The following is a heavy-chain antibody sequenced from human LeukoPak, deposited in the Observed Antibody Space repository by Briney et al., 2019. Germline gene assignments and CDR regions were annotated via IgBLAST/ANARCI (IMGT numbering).Heavy chain of an antibody. V-gene: IGHV3-23*01. Sequence: GGSLRLSCAASGFTFSSYAMSWVRQAPGKGLEWVSAISGSGGSTYYADSVKGRFTISRDNAKNSLYLQMNSLRAEDTAVFYCARGTAAAGVGFDPWGQGTLVTVSS. CDR1: GFTFSSYA. J-gene: IGHJ5*02. CDR2: ISGSGGST. D-gene: IGHD6-13*01. CDR3: ARGTAAAGVGFDP.